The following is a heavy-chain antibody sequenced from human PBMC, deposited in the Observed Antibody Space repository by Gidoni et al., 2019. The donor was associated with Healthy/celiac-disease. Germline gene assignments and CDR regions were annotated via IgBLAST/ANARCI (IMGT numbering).Heavy chain of an antibody. V-gene: IGHV4-39*01. J-gene: IGHJ5*02. D-gene: IGHD1-26*01. Sequence: TVSGGSISSSSYYWGWIRQPPGKGLEWIGSIYYSGSTYYNPSRKSRVTISVDTSKNQFSLKLSSVTAADTAVYYCARRCPWDSGSYYGGWFDPWGQGTLVTVSS. CDR1: GGSISSSSYY. CDR2: IYYSGST. CDR3: ARRCPWDSGSYYGGWFDP.